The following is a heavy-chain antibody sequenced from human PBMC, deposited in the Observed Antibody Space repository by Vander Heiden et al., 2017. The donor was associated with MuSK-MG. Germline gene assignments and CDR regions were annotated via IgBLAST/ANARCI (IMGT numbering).Heavy chain of an antibody. CDR2: ISSSSSYI. CDR1: GFTFSSDS. D-gene: IGHD3-9*01. J-gene: IGHJ4*02. Sequence: EVQLVESGGGLVKPGESLSLSCAASGFTFSSDSMNWVRQPPGKGLEWVSYISSSSSYIYYADSVKGRFTISRDNAKNSVFLQMNSLRAEDTAVYDCARALGRYFDPFDYWGQGTLVTVSS. V-gene: IGHV3-21*01. CDR3: ARALGRYFDPFDY.